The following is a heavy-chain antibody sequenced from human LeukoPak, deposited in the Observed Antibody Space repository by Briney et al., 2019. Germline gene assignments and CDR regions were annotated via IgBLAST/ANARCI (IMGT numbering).Heavy chain of an antibody. D-gene: IGHD5-12*01. Sequence: GGSLRLSCAASGFTFSSYSMNWVRQAPGKGLECGSSISSSRSYIYYADSVKGRFTISRDNAKNSLYLQMNSLRAEDTAVYYCARGRGYSGYDYGMDVWGQGTTVTVSS. J-gene: IGHJ6*02. CDR3: ARGRGYSGYDYGMDV. CDR2: ISSSRSYI. CDR1: GFTFSSYS. V-gene: IGHV3-21*01.